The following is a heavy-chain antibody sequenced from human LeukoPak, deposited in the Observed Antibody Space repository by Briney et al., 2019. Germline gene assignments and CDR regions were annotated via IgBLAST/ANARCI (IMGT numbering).Heavy chain of an antibody. V-gene: IGHV3-21*01. CDR3: ARDSESWTETGPRFDY. Sequence: GGSLRLSCAASGFTFSSYSMNWVRQAPGKGLEWVSSISSSSSYIYYADSVKGRFTISRDNAKNSLYLQMNSLRVEDTAVYYCARDSESWTETGPRFDYWGQGTLVTVSS. J-gene: IGHJ4*02. CDR1: GFTFSSYS. CDR2: ISSSSSYI. D-gene: IGHD3-9*01.